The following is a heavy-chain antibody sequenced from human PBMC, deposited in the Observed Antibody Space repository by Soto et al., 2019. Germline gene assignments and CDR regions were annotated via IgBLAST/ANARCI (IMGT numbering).Heavy chain of an antibody. D-gene: IGHD5-18*01. CDR3: ARLRQTWIQLFNWFDP. J-gene: IGHJ5*02. V-gene: IGHV4-34*01. CDR1: GGSFSGYY. Sequence: SETLSLTCAVYGGSFSGYYWSWIRQPPGKGLEWIGEINHSGSTNYNPSLKSRVTISVDTSKNQFSLKLSSVTAADTAVYYCARLRQTWIQLFNWFDPWGQGTLVTVSS. CDR2: INHSGST.